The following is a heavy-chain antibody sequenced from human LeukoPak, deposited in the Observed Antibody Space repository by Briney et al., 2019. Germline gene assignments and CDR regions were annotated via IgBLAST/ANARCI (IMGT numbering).Heavy chain of an antibody. CDR2: LYSGAET. J-gene: IGHJ4*02. D-gene: IGHD6-19*01. CDR1: GFTVSSNY. Sequence: PGGALRLSCAASGFTVSSNYMSWVGQAPGKGLEWVSVLYSGAETYYPDSVKGSFYITRDSSKNTLHLQMNSLRVEDTAVYYCATSGEWLAGGPFDHWGQGTLVTVSS. CDR3: ATSGEWLAGGPFDH. V-gene: IGHV3-66*01.